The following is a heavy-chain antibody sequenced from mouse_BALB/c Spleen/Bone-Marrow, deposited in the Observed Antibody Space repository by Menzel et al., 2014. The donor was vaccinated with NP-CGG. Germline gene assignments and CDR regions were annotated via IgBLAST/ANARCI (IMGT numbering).Heavy chain of an antibody. CDR2: IWSGGST. CDR3: ARNSHYYGYYYAMDY. D-gene: IGHD1-2*01. CDR1: GFSLTSYG. J-gene: IGHJ4*01. V-gene: IGHV2-2*02. Sequence: QVQPQQPGPGLVQPSQSLSITCTVSGFSLTSYGVHWVRQSPGKGLEWLGVIWSGGSTDYNAAFISRLSMSKDNSKSQVFFKMNSLQANDTAIYYCARNSHYYGYYYAMDYWGQGTSVTVSS.